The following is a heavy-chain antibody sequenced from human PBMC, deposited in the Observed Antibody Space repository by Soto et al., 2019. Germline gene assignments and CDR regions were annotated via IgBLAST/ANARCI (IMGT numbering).Heavy chain of an antibody. CDR1: GYTFTSYG. CDR2: ISAYNGNT. D-gene: IGHD3-3*01. J-gene: IGHJ6*02. Sequence: ASVKVSCKASGYTFTSYGIIWVRQAPGQGLEWMGWISAYNGNTNYAQKLQGRVTMTTDTSTSTAYMELRSLRSDDTAVYYCARDRHTIFGVVTKSYYYYGMDVWGQGTTVTVSS. V-gene: IGHV1-18*01. CDR3: ARDRHTIFGVVTKSYYYYGMDV.